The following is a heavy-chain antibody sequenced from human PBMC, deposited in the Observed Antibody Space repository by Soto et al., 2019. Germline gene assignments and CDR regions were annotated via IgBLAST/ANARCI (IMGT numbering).Heavy chain of an antibody. J-gene: IGHJ4*02. CDR3: ARDYGGNSVWDY. D-gene: IGHD4-17*01. V-gene: IGHV1-69*13. Sequence: SVKVSCKASGGTFSSYAISWVRQAPGQGLEWMGVIIPIFGTANYAQKFQGRVTITADESTSTAYMELSSLRSEDTAVYYCARDYGGNSVWDYWGQGTLVTVSS. CDR1: GGTFSSYA. CDR2: IIPIFGTA.